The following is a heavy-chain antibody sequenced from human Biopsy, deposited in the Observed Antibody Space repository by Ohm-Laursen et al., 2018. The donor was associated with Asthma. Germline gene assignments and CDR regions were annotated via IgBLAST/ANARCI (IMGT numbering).Heavy chain of an antibody. CDR3: ASESYLRGFGHTLDL. CDR1: GFTFSSYA. V-gene: IGHV3-33*08. Sequence: SLRLSCTASGFTFSSYAMSWVRQAPGKGLEWVAFILSDGGEPSYADSVKGRFSTSRDNSKSTVYLQMNSLRAGDTAVYYCASESYLRGFGHTLDLWGQGTQVTFS. D-gene: IGHD5-12*01. CDR2: ILSDGGEP. J-gene: IGHJ5*02.